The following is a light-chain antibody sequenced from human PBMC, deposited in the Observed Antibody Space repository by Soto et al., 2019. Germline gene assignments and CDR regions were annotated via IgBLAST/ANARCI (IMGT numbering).Light chain of an antibody. V-gene: IGLV2-8*01. CDR1: SSDVGGYDY. CDR2: EVS. CDR3: SSYAGSNNSV. Sequence: QSAPTQPPSASGSPGQSVTISCSGTSSDVGGYDYVSWYQQHPGKAPKLVIYEVSKRPSGVPDRFSGSKSGNTASLTVSGLQAEDEADYYCSSYAGSNNSVFGTGTKLTVL. J-gene: IGLJ1*01.